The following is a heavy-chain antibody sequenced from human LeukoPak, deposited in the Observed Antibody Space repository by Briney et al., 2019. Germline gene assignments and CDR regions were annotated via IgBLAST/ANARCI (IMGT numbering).Heavy chain of an antibody. D-gene: IGHD3-22*01. CDR2: INPTGGST. CDR3: ARASYSSGSFDY. J-gene: IGHJ4*02. Sequence: ASVKVSCKASGYTFISYYMHWVRQAPGQGLEWVGVINPTGGSTRYAEKFQDRVTLTRDTSTSTVYMELSSLRPEDTAVYYCARASYSSGSFDYWGQGSLVTVSS. V-gene: IGHV1-46*01. CDR1: GYTFISYY.